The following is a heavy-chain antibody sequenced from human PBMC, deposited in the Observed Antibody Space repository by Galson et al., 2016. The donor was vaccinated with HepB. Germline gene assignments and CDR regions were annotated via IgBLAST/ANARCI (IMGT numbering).Heavy chain of an antibody. V-gene: IGHV4-39*01. Sequence: SETLSLTCIVSGDSISSLEYYWGWIRQPPGRGLEWIGSIYCSGSTSYNPSLESRVTISVDTSKNQFSLRLSSVTAADTAVYYCATGISVAGKYYYYYMDVWGKGTPVTVSS. CDR3: ATGISVAGKYYYYYMDV. J-gene: IGHJ6*03. D-gene: IGHD6-19*01. CDR2: IYCSGST. CDR1: GDSISSLEYY.